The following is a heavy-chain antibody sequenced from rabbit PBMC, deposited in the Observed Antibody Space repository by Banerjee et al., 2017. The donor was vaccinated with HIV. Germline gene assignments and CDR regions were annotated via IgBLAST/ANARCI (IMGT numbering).Heavy chain of an antibody. Sequence: QEQLVESGGGLVQPGGSLKLSCKASGFDFSSYGVSWVRQAPGKGLEWIGCIDPVFGSTYYASWVNGRFTISSHNAQNTLYLQLNSLTAADTATYFCVRDASSSGYLGYFNLWGPGTLVTVS. D-gene: IGHD1-1*01. J-gene: IGHJ4*01. CDR1: GFDFSSYG. CDR3: VRDASSSGYLGYFNL. V-gene: IGHV1S47*01. CDR2: IDPVFGST.